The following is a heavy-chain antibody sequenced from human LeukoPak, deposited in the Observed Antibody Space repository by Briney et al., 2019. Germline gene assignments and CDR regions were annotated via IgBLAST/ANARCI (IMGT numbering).Heavy chain of an antibody. D-gene: IGHD3-22*01. V-gene: IGHV3-9*01. Sequence: GGSLRLSCAASGFTFDDYAMHWVRQAPGKGLEWVSGISWNSGSIGYADSVKGRFTISRDNAKNSLYLQMNSLRAEDTALYYCAKGLYYYDSSGYYNNYFDYWGQGTLVTVSS. J-gene: IGHJ4*02. CDR2: ISWNSGSI. CDR1: GFTFDDYA. CDR3: AKGLYYYDSSGYYNNYFDY.